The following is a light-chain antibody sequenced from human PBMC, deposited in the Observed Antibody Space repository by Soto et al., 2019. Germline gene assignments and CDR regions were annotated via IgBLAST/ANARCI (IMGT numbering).Light chain of an antibody. CDR2: EVS. J-gene: IGLJ1*01. Sequence: QSALTQPPSASGSPGQSVTISCTGTSSDVGGYNYVSWYQQHPGKAPKLMIYEVSKRPSGVPDRFSGSKSGNTASLTVSGLQAEDEADYYCSSYAGSNNQGVFGTGTRSPS. CDR3: SSYAGSNNQGV. CDR1: SSDVGGYNY. V-gene: IGLV2-8*01.